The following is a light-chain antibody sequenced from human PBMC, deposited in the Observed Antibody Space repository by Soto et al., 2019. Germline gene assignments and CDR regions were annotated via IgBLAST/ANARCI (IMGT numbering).Light chain of an antibody. V-gene: IGLV2-14*01. CDR2: DVT. Sequence: QSALTQPASVSGSPGQSITISCTGTSSDVGGYKYVSWYQLHPGTAPKLVIYDVTNRPSGVSNRFSGSKSGNTASLTISGLQAEDEADYFCSSYTSSSSVVFGGGTKLTVL. CDR3: SSYTSSSSVV. CDR1: SSDVGGYKY. J-gene: IGLJ2*01.